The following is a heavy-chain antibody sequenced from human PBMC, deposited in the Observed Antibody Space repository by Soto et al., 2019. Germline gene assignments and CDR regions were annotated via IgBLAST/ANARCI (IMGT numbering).Heavy chain of an antibody. J-gene: IGHJ4*02. CDR3: ARHPSGEQWLRCYFDY. V-gene: IGHV5-10-1*01. CDR2: IDPSDSYT. Sequence: GESLKISCKGSGYSFTSYWISWVRQMPGKGLEWMGRIDPSDSYTNYSPSFQGHVTISADKSISTAYLQWSSLKASDTAMYYCARHPSGEQWLRCYFDYWGQGTMVTVSS. CDR1: GYSFTSYW. D-gene: IGHD6-19*01.